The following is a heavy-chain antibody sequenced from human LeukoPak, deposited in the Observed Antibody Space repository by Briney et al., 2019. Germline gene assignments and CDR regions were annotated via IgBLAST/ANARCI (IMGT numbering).Heavy chain of an antibody. Sequence: SETLSLTCTVSGGSISSYYWSWIRQPPGKGLEWIGYIYYSGSTNYNPSLKSRVTISVDTSKNQFSLKLSSVTAADTAVYYCARLSAHRRYFQHWGQGTLVTVSS. CDR1: GGSISSYY. J-gene: IGHJ1*01. CDR2: IYYSGST. V-gene: IGHV4-59*08. CDR3: ARLSAHRRYFQH.